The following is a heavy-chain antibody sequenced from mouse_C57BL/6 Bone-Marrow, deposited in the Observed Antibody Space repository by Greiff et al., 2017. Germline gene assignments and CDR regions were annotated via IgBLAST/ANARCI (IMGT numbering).Heavy chain of an antibody. V-gene: IGHV1-76*01. J-gene: IGHJ2*01. CDR2: IYPGSGNT. D-gene: IGHD4-1*01. Sequence: VKLLESGAELVRPGASVKLSCKASGYTFTDYYINWVKQRPGQGLEWIARIYPGSGNTYYNEKFKGKATLTAEKSSSTAYMQLSSLTAEDSAVYFSARRWDGYWGQGTTLTVSS. CDR1: GYTFTDYY. CDR3: ARRWDGY.